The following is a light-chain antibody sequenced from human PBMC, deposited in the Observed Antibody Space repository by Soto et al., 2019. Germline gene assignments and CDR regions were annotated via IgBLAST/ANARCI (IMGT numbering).Light chain of an antibody. CDR3: HQYGNSPWT. J-gene: IGKJ1*01. V-gene: IGKV3-20*01. CDR2: GAS. Sequence: EIVLTQSPGTLSLSPGESATLSCRASQSAFGTYLAWFQQKPGQAPRLLIYGASSRASGIPDRFSGSGSATAFFLTISRVQPEDFAVYYCHQYGNSPWTLGQGTKVEI. CDR1: QSAFGTY.